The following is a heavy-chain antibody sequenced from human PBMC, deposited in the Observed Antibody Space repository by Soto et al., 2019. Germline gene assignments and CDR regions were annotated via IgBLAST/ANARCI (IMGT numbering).Heavy chain of an antibody. CDR2: ISYDGSNK. V-gene: IGHV3-30*18. D-gene: IGHD3-22*01. J-gene: IGHJ3*02. CDR1: GFTFRNYG. Sequence: SLRLSCAASGFTFRNYGMHWVRQAPGKALEWVAVISYDGSNKYYADSGKGRFTISRDNSKNRLYLPMNSLRPEDTAVYYCPQGGYYYDSSGYYGAFDIWAQGTIVTVAS. CDR3: PQGGYYYDSSGYYGAFDI.